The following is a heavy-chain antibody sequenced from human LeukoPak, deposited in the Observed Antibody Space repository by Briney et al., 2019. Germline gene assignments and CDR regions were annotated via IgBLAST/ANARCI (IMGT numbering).Heavy chain of an antibody. CDR3: ATTPGKLWFGELSH. Sequence: SVKVSCKASGGPFTNYALSWVRQAPGQGLEWMGGIIPIFGTANYAQKFQGRVTITADESTSTAYMELSSLRSEDTAMYYCATTPGKLWFGELSHWGQGTLVTVSS. V-gene: IGHV1-69*13. D-gene: IGHD3-10*01. CDR1: GGPFTNYA. CDR2: IIPIFGTA. J-gene: IGHJ4*02.